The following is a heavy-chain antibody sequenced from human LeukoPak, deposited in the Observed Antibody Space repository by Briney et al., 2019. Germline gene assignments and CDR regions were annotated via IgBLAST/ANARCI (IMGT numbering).Heavy chain of an antibody. Sequence: PGGSLRLSCAASGFIFSTYSMNWVRQAPGRGLEWVSSISSSRSFIYYADSVQGRFTISRGNAKNSLYLQMNSLRAEDTAVYYCARVTGGFYSHFDYWGQGTLVTVSS. V-gene: IGHV3-21*01. CDR2: ISSSRSFI. CDR3: ARVTGGFYSHFDY. J-gene: IGHJ4*02. CDR1: GFIFSTYS. D-gene: IGHD3-22*01.